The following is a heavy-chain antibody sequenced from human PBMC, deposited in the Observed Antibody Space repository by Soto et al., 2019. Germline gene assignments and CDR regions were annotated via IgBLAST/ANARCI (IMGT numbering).Heavy chain of an antibody. CDR1: GYTFTSDH. J-gene: IGHJ4*02. V-gene: IGHV1-18*01. CDR3: ASDTPPTDY. CDR2: ISAYNTDT. Sequence: QVQLVQSGAEVKKPGASVKVSCKTSGYTFTSDHISWVRQAPGQGLEWMGWISAYNTDTNYAQKFQGRVTMTTDTLTSTAYMERRSLRSDGTAVYYCASDTPPTDYWGQGTLVTVSS.